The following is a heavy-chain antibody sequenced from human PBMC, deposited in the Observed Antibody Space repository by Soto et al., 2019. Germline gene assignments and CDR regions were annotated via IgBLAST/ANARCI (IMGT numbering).Heavy chain of an antibody. D-gene: IGHD3-3*01. J-gene: IGHJ6*03. CDR3: ARDLHPRGYDFWSGPYYYYYMDV. CDR2: ISSNGGST. Sequence: GGSLRLSCAASGFTFSSYAMHWVRQAPGKGLEYVSAISSNGGSTYYANSVKGRFTISRDNSKNTLYLQMGSLRAEDMAVYYCARDLHPRGYDFWSGPYYYYYMDVWGKGTTVTVSS. CDR1: GFTFSSYA. V-gene: IGHV3-64*01.